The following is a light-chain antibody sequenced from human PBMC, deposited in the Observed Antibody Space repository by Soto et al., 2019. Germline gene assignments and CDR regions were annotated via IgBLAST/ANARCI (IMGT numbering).Light chain of an antibody. Sequence: QSVLTQPPSVSGAPGQRVTISCTGSSSNIGAGYNVHWYQQLPGTAPKLLIYGNSNRPSRVPDRFPGSKSGTSASLAITGLQAEDEDDYNCQSYDSSLSGWVFGGGTQPTLL. J-gene: IGLJ3*02. V-gene: IGLV1-40*01. CDR3: QSYDSSLSGWV. CDR2: GNS. CDR1: SSNIGAGYN.